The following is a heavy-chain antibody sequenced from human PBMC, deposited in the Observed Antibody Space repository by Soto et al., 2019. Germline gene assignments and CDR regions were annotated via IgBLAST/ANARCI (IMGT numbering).Heavy chain of an antibody. V-gene: IGHV3-33*06. Sequence: QVQLVESGGGVVQPGTSLRLSCAASGFTFSHYGIHWVRQAPGRGLEWVAVTWSGGRTEYYADSVRGRFTISRDNSKTTVYLQMNSLRVEDTAVYYCAKDDDTSSHYSLLDFRGQGTLVTVSS. CDR3: AKDDDTSSHYSLLDF. CDR2: TWSGGRTE. D-gene: IGHD3-22*01. CDR1: GFTFSHYG. J-gene: IGHJ4*02.